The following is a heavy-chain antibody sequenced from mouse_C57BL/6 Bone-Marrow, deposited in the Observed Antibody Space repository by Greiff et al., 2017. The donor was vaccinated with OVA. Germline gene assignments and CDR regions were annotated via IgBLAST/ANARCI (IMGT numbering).Heavy chain of an antibody. J-gene: IGHJ2*01. CDR3: ARYGGYFFED. Sequence: VQLQESGAEVVRPGASVKLSCKASGYTFTDDYINWVKQRPGQGLEWIARIYPGSGNTYYTEKFKGKATLTAEISSNTAYMQLSSLTSEDSAVYFCARYGGYFFEDWGQGTALTVSS. CDR2: IYPGSGNT. CDR1: GYTFTDDY. V-gene: IGHV1-76*01. D-gene: IGHD2-3*01.